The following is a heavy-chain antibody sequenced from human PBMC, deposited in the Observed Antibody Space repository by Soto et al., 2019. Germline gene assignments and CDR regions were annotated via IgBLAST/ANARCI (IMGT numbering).Heavy chain of an antibody. CDR2: INHSGST. J-gene: IGHJ4*02. V-gene: IGHV4-34*01. CDR1: GGSFSGYY. Sequence: SETLSLTCAVYGGSFSGYYWSWIRQPPGKGLEWIGEINHSGSTNYNPSLKSRVTISVDTSKNQFSLKLSSVTAADTAVYYCARACSSNSCYDVFDYWGQGTLVTVSS. D-gene: IGHD2-2*01. CDR3: ARACSSNSCYDVFDY.